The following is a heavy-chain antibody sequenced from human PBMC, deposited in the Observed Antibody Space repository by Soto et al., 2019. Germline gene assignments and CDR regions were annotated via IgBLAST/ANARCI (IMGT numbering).Heavy chain of an antibody. Sequence: QVQLQESGPGLVKPSGTLSLTCAISSASVRSSNLWSWVRHTPGKGREWIGQIHHSGSTNYNPSLTSRVTMSVDKSKNHFTLNVSSVTAADTAVYYFARGGYYFYMDVWGRGITVTVSS. J-gene: IGHJ6*03. CDR1: SASVRSSNL. V-gene: IGHV4-4*02. CDR3: ARGGYYFYMDV. D-gene: IGHD1-26*01. CDR2: IHHSGST.